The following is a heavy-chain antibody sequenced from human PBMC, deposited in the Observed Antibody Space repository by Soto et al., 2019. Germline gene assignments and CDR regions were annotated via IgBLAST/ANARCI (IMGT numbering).Heavy chain of an antibody. V-gene: IGHV4-4*02. CDR2: IYRTGST. CDR3: ASRDPGTSVDY. Sequence: PSETLSLTCAVSGGSFTSNNWWTWVRQPPGQGLEWIGQIYRTGSTNYNPSLKSRVTISLDKSENQFSLKVTSLTAADTAVYYCASRDPGTSVDYWGQGTLVTVSS. CDR1: GGSFTSNNW. J-gene: IGHJ4*02. D-gene: IGHD1-7*01.